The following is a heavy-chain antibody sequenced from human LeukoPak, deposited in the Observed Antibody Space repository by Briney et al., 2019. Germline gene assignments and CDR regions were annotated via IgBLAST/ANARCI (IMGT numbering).Heavy chain of an antibody. J-gene: IGHJ4*02. CDR2: ISGSGGST. CDR3: AKDPLGYCSGGSCYGY. V-gene: IGHV3-23*01. Sequence: GGSLRLSCAASGFTFSSYAMSWVRQAPGKGLEWVSAISGSGGSTYYADSVKGRLTISRDNSKNTLYLQMNSLRAEDTAVYYCAKDPLGYCSGGSCYGYWGQGTLVTVSS. CDR1: GFTFSSYA. D-gene: IGHD2-15*01.